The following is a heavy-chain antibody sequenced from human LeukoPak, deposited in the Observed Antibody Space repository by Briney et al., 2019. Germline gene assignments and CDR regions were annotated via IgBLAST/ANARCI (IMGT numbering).Heavy chain of an antibody. V-gene: IGHV1-69*04. CDR2: IIPILGIA. CDR3: ARDFAYYDFWSGNIPGETLGY. J-gene: IGHJ4*02. CDR1: GGTFSSYT. Sequence: ASVKVSCKASGGTFSSYTISRVRQAPGQGLEWMGRIIPILGIANYAQKFQGRVTITADKSTSTAYMELSSLRSEDTAVYYCARDFAYYDFWSGNIPGETLGYWGQGTLVTVSS. D-gene: IGHD3-3*01.